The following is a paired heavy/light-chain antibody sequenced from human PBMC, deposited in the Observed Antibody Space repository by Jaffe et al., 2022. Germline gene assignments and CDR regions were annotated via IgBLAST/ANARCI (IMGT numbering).Heavy chain of an antibody. Sequence: QVQLVESGGGLVKPGGSLRLSCAASGFTFSDYYMSWIRQAPGKGLEWVSYISSSGSTIYYADSVKGRFTISRDNAKNSLYLQMNSLRAEDTAVYYCARDSSGWEDPKYYYYMDVWGKGTTVTVSS. CDR3: ARDSSGWEDPKYYYYMDV. V-gene: IGHV3-11*01. D-gene: IGHD6-19*01. J-gene: IGHJ6*03. CDR2: ISSSGSTI. CDR1: GFTFSDYY.
Light chain of an antibody. CDR3: QQSYSTLGT. J-gene: IGKJ1*01. CDR1: QSISSY. Sequence: DIQMTQSPSSLSASVGDRVTITCRASQSISSYLNWYQQKPGKAPKLLIYAASSLQSGVPSRFSGSGSGTDFTLTISSLQPEDFATYYCQQSYSTLGTFGQGTKVEIK. CDR2: AAS. V-gene: IGKV1-39*01.